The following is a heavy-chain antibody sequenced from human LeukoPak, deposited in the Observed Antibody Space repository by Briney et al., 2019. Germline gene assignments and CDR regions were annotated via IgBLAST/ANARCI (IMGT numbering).Heavy chain of an antibody. CDR1: GGSISSYY. Sequence: SETLSLTCTVSGGSISSYYWSWIRQPPGKGLEWIGYIYYSGSTNYNPSLESRVTISVDTSKNQFSLKLSSVTAADTAVYYCARTKIGYYSNFDLWGQGTLVTVSS. CDR3: ARTKIGYYSNFDL. D-gene: IGHD3-22*01. J-gene: IGHJ4*02. CDR2: IYYSGST. V-gene: IGHV4-59*01.